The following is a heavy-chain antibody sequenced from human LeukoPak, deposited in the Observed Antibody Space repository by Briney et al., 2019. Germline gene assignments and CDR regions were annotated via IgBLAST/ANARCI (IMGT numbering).Heavy chain of an antibody. CDR1: GFTFSSYG. V-gene: IGHV3-23*01. CDR3: TKDRKYDFWSGYDY. J-gene: IGHJ4*02. Sequence: PGGSLRLSCAASGFTFSSYGMNWVRQAPGKGLEWVSGISGGGDSTYYADSVKGRFTIARDNSKNTLYLHMETLRANDSAVYYCTKDRKYDFWSGYDYWGQGTLVTVSS. D-gene: IGHD3-3*01. CDR2: ISGGGDST.